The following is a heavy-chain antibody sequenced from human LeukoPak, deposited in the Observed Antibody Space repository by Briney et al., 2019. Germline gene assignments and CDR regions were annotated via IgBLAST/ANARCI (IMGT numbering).Heavy chain of an antibody. CDR1: GLNVKDNY. Sequence: GGSLRPSCVTSGLNVKDNYMFWVRQSPVKGLEWVSIIYSGGNTFYADSVKGRFTISRDNSKTSLYLQMNSLRAEDTAVYYCARDLSGVAGYTYGRGIDYWGQGTLVTVSS. D-gene: IGHD5-18*01. J-gene: IGHJ4*02. CDR3: ARDLSGVAGYTYGRGIDY. V-gene: IGHV3-53*01. CDR2: IYSGGNT.